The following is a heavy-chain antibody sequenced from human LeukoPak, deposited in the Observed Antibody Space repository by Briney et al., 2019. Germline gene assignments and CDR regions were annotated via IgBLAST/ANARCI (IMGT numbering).Heavy chain of an antibody. D-gene: IGHD6-13*01. CDR1: GYSLTSFD. CDR2: MNPKRGNT. V-gene: IGHV1-8*01. J-gene: IGHJ6*02. CDR3: ARGGSSSSYYNNYGMDV. Sequence: ASVKVSCKASGYSLTSFDINWVRQGSGQGLEWMGWMNPKRGNTGYAPTFQGRVTVTRDTSIDTAFMELSSLRPDDTAVYYCARGGSSSSYYNNYGMDVWGQGTTITVSS.